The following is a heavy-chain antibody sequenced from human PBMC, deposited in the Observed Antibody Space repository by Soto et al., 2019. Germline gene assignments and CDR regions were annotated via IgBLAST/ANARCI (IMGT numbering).Heavy chain of an antibody. CDR1: GGSISSGDYY. CDR3: ARDRGLDSSGYLRWFDP. J-gene: IGHJ5*02. D-gene: IGHD3-22*01. CDR2: IYYSGST. V-gene: IGHV4-30-4*01. Sequence: SETLSLTCTVSGGSISSGDYYWSWIRQPPGKGLEWIGYIYYSGSTYYNPSLKSRVTISVDTSKNQFSLKLSSVTAADTAVYYCARDRGLDSSGYLRWFDPWGQGTLVTVSS.